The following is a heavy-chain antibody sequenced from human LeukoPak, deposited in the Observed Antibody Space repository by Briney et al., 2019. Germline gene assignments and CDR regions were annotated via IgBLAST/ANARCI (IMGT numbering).Heavy chain of an antibody. CDR1: GYTFTSYG. V-gene: IGHV1-18*01. CDR3: ARVFYPFPSDYGESFDY. J-gene: IGHJ4*02. CDR2: ISAYNGNT. D-gene: IGHD4-17*01. Sequence: ASVKVSCKASGYTFTSYGISWVRQAPGQGLEWMGWISAYNGNTNYAQKLQGRVTMTTDTSTSTAYMELRSLRSDDTAVYYCARVFYPFPSDYGESFDYWGQGTLVTVSS.